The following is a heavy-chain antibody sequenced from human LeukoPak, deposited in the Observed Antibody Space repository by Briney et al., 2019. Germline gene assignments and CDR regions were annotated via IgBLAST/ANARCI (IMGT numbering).Heavy chain of an antibody. J-gene: IGHJ4*02. Sequence: GGALRLSCAASRFTFTTRWMNSVRQAPGKGLGRVAIIKEDGGEKLYVDSVKGRFTISRDNAKNSLSLKMANLRAEDTAVYYGASGSRWTFEYWGQGTQVTVSS. D-gene: IGHD6-19*01. V-gene: IGHV3-7*01. CDR3: ASGSRWTFEY. CDR1: RFTFTTRW. CDR2: IKEDGGEK.